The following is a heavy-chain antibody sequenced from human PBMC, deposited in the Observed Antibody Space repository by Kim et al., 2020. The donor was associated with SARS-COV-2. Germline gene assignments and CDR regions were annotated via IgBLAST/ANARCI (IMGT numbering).Heavy chain of an antibody. J-gene: IGHJ4*02. Sequence: ASVKVSCKASGYTFTKYGVHWVCQAPGQSLEWMGWVNAGNGDTHYSPKFQDRVTITRDTSATTAYMELSSLRSEDTAVYYCARPSFCADGICPYYDYWGQGTLVTVSS. CDR3: ARPSFCADGICPYYDY. CDR2: VNAGNGDT. V-gene: IGHV1-3*01. CDR1: GYTFTKYG. D-gene: IGHD2-8*01.